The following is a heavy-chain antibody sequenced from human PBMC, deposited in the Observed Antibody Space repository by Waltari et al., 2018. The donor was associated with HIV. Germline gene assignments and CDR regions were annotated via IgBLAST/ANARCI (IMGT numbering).Heavy chain of an antibody. J-gene: IGHJ4*02. Sequence: QLQLQESGPGLVKPSETLSLTCTVPGGSIRSSSFYWAWIRQPPGKGLEWIGSIYYSGSTYYNPSLKSRVTISVDTSKNQFSLKLSSVTAADTAVYYCARHPPTGYSSSWSSYYFDYWGQGTLVTVSS. CDR2: IYYSGST. V-gene: IGHV4-39*01. CDR1: GGSIRSSSFY. CDR3: ARHPPTGYSSSWSSYYFDY. D-gene: IGHD6-13*01.